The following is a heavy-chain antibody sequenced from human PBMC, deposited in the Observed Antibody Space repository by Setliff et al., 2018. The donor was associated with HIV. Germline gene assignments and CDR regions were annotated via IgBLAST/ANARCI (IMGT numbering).Heavy chain of an antibody. CDR1: GYTFTSYG. V-gene: IGHV1-18*01. CDR3: ARDVDYTDAFDI. CDR2: ISAYNGNT. J-gene: IGHJ3*02. Sequence: PGESLKVSCKASGYTFTSYGISWVRQAPGQGLEWMGWISAYNGNTNYAQKLQGRVTMTTDTSTSTAYMELRSLRSDDTAVYYCARDVDYTDAFDIWGQGTMVTVSS. D-gene: IGHD4-4*01.